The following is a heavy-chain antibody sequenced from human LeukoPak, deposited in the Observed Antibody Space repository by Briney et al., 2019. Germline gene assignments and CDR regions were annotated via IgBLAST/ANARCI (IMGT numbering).Heavy chain of an antibody. CDR2: MHSSGNT. V-gene: IGHV4-59*01. CDR1: GGSLSSFY. J-gene: IGHJ4*02. Sequence: SETPSLTCTVSGGSLSSFYWGWVRQPPGKGLERSGHMHSSGNTNYNPSLKRRVTMSVDTSKNQFSLKLSSVTAADTAIYWCAGVLRVEMVVNYWGQGTLVTVSS. CDR3: AGVLRVEMVVNY. D-gene: IGHD3-22*01.